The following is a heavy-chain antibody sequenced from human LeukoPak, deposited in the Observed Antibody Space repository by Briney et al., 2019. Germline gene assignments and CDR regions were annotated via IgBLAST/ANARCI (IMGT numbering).Heavy chain of an antibody. CDR1: GFTFSSYS. V-gene: IGHV3-72*01. J-gene: IGHJ3*02. CDR2: IRKKDKSYTT. Sequence: SGGSLRLSCAASGFTFSSYSINWVRQAPGRGLEWVGRIRKKDKSYTTQYAPSVEGRFTISRDDSKSSLYLQMNSLKAEDTAVYYCSRDGSSSDWSAFDIWGQGTMVTVSS. D-gene: IGHD6-25*01. CDR3: SRDGSSSDWSAFDI.